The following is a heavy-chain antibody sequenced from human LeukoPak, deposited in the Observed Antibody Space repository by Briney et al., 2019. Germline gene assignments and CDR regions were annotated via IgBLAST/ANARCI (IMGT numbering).Heavy chain of an antibody. CDR2: IRSKAYGGTT. CDR1: GFTFGDYA. D-gene: IGHD1-26*01. CDR3: TIPEEHVGATNS. Sequence: GRSLRLSCTASGFTFGDYAMSWVRQAPGKGLEWVGFIRSKAYGGTTEYAASVKGRFTISRDDSKSIAYLQMNSLKTEDTAVYYCTIPEEHVGATNSWGQGTLVTVSS. J-gene: IGHJ4*02. V-gene: IGHV3-49*04.